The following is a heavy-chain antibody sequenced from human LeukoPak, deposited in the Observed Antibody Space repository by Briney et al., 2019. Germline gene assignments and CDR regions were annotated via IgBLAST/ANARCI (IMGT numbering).Heavy chain of an antibody. Sequence: PGGSLRLSCAASGFTFDDYAMHWVRQAPGKGLEWVSLISGDGGSTYYADSVKGRFTISRDNSKNSLYLQMNSPRTEDTALYYCAKDIKYQLPSDYWGQGTLVTVSS. CDR2: ISGDGGST. D-gene: IGHD2-2*01. J-gene: IGHJ4*02. V-gene: IGHV3-43*02. CDR3: AKDIKYQLPSDY. CDR1: GFTFDDYA.